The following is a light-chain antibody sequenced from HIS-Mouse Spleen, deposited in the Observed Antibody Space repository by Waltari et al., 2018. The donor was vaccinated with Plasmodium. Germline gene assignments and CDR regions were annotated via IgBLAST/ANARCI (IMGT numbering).Light chain of an antibody. J-gene: IGKJ3*01. CDR3: QQYGSSPPVT. CDR2: VAA. V-gene: IGKV3-20*01. CDR1: QSVSSSH. Sequence: EIVLTQSPGTLSLSPGERATLSCRASQSVSSSHLAWYQQKPGQAPRLLIYVAASRATGIPDRFSGSGSVTDFTLTISRLETEDFAVYYCQQYGSSPPVTFGPGTKVDIK.